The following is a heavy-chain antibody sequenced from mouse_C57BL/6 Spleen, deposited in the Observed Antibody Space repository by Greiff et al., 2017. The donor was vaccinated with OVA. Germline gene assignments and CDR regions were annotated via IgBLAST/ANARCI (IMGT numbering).Heavy chain of an antibody. CDR1: GFTCSSYT. V-gene: IGHV5-9*01. CDR2: ISGGGGNT. CDR3: ARQPVYGSSPTYAMDC. J-gene: IGHJ4*01. Sequence: DVKLVESGGGLVKPGGSLKLSCAASGFTCSSYTISWVRQTPEKRLEWVATISGGGGNTYYPDSVKGRFTISRDNAKNTLYLQMSSLRSEDTALYYCARQPVYGSSPTYAMDCWGQGTSVTVSS. D-gene: IGHD1-1*01.